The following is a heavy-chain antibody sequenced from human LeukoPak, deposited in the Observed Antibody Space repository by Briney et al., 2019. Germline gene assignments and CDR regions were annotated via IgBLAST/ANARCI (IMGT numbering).Heavy chain of an antibody. Sequence: GGSLRLSCAASGFTFSYYWMYWVRQAPGKGLVWVSGVKNDGSITGYADSVKGRFTISRDNAKNSLYLQMNSLRAEDTAVYYCARGKDIVVVVAAALDYWGQGTLVTVSS. CDR2: VKNDGSIT. CDR1: GFTFSYYW. V-gene: IGHV3-74*01. J-gene: IGHJ4*02. CDR3: ARGKDIVVVVAAALDY. D-gene: IGHD2-15*01.